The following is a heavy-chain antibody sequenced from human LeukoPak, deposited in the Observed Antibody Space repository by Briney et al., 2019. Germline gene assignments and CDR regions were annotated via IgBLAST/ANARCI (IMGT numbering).Heavy chain of an antibody. D-gene: IGHD2/OR15-2a*01. J-gene: IGHJ5*02. V-gene: IGHV3-21*01. CDR1: EFTFSSYN. Sequence: GFLRLSCAASEFTFSSYNMNWVRQAPGKGLEWVSSISSSSNYIYYADSVKGRFTISRDNAKNSLYLQMKSLRVEDTAVYYCARGKTSQNIVTRKTYNWFDPWGQGTLVTVSS. CDR3: ARGKTSQNIVTRKTYNWFDP. CDR2: ISSSSNYI.